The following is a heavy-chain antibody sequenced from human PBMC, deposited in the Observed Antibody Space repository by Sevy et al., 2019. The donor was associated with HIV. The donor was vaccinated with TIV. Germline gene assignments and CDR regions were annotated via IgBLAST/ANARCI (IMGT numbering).Heavy chain of an antibody. CDR3: ARGGILVEGDDRTTPFDF. D-gene: IGHD2-15*01. Sequence: GGSLRLSCSVSGFTFNTYSFHWVRQAPGMGLEWVSVISSDGVNKYYADYVRGRFTISRDNSKSTWYLQMNNRRAGDTGVYYCARGGILVEGDDRTTPFDFWGQGTLVTVSS. V-gene: IGHV3-30-3*01. CDR1: GFTFNTYS. J-gene: IGHJ4*02. CDR2: ISSDGVNK.